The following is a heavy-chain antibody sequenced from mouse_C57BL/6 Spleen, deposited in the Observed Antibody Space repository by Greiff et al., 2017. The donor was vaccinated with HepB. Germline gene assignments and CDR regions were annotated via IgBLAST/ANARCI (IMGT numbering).Heavy chain of an antibody. D-gene: IGHD1-1*01. J-gene: IGHJ1*03. CDR3: ARSYYGSLWYFDV. CDR2: IYPGSGNT. CDR1: GYTFTDYY. V-gene: IGHV1-76*01. Sequence: QVQLQQSGAELVRPGASVKLSCKASGYTFTDYYINWVKQRPGQGLEWIARIYPGSGNTYYNEKFKGKATLTAEKSSSTAYMQLSSLTSEDSAVYFCARSYYGSLWYFDVWGTGTTVTVSS.